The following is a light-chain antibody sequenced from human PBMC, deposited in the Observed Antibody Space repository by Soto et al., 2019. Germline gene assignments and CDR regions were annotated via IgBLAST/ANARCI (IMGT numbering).Light chain of an antibody. J-gene: IGLJ1*01. CDR1: RGVIGRYHY. CDR2: DVY. CDR3: CSYAGSFTYV. V-gene: IGLV2-11*01. Sequence: QSVLTQPRSVSGSPGQSVSISCTGTRGVIGRYHYVPWSQPPPRKPPTLLIFDVYTRPSGVPARFSGSKSGNTASLTLSGLQADDEADYFCCSYAGSFTYVIGSGTKVTVL.